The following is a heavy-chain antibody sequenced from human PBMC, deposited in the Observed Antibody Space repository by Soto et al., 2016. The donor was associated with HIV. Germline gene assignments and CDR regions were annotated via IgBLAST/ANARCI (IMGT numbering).Heavy chain of an antibody. CDR2: ISSTGTYT. CDR1: GFTFSTYS. CDR3: VRILVGATTHDAFDI. V-gene: IGHV3-21*01. D-gene: IGHD1-26*01. J-gene: IGHJ3*02. Sequence: EVQLVESGGGLVKPGGSLRLSCAASGFTFSTYSIYWVRQAPGKGLEWVSSISSTGTYTYYTDSVKGRFTISRDNAKNSLYLQMNSLRAGDTAVYYCVRILVGATTHDAFDIWGQGTMVTVSS.